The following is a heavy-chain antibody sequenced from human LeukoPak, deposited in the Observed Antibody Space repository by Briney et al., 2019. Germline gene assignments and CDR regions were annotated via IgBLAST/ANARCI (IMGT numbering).Heavy chain of an antibody. CDR2: ISTSSSYI. CDR1: GFTFSSYN. V-gene: IGHV3-21*04. CDR3: ARHDYGDYSAFDI. D-gene: IGHD4-17*01. Sequence: GGSLRLSCAASGFTFSSYNMNWVRQAPGKGLEWVSFISTSSSYIYYADSVKGRFTISRDNAKNSLYLQMNSLRAEDTALYYCARHDYGDYSAFDIWGQGTMVTVSS. J-gene: IGHJ3*02.